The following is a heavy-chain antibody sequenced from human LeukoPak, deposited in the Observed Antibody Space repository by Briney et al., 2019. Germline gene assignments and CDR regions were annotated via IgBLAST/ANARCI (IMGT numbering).Heavy chain of an antibody. V-gene: IGHV3-33*01. CDR3: ARDGPHYDLDV. J-gene: IGHJ6*02. CDR1: GFTFSVFG. D-gene: IGHD3-3*01. Sequence: GGSLRLSCAASGFTFSVFGLHWIRQAPGKSLEWVAFISSDGTNTYYVESVKGRFTISRDFSKNSLYLQTNSLRAEDTAVYYCARDGPHYDLDVWGQGTTVTGSS. CDR2: ISSDGTNT.